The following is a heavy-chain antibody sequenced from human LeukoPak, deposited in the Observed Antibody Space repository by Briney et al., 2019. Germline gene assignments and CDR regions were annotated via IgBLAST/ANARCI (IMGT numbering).Heavy chain of an antibody. Sequence: SETLSLTCTVSGGSISTYYWSWIRQPPGKGLEWIGYIYHSGSTYYNPSLKSRVTISVDRSKNQFSLKLSSVTAADTAVYYCARVATTKATIEDDAFDIWGQGTMVTVSS. J-gene: IGHJ3*02. V-gene: IGHV4-59*12. CDR2: IYHSGST. CDR3: ARVATTKATIEDDAFDI. D-gene: IGHD5-12*01. CDR1: GGSISTYY.